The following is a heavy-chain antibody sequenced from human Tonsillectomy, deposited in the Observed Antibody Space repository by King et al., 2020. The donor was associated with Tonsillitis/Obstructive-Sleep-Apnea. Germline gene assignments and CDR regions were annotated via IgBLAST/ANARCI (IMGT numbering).Heavy chain of an antibody. V-gene: IGHV5-10-1*01. CDR2: IDPSDSYT. Sequence: QLVQSGAEVKKPGESLRISCKGSGYSFTNYWISWVRQMPGKGLEWMGRIDPSDSYTNYSPSFQGHVTISADKSISTAYLQWSSLKASDTAMYYCARHGPEYYDSSYNMDVWGQGTTVTVSS. D-gene: IGHD3-3*01. J-gene: IGHJ6*02. CDR3: ARHGPEYYDSSYNMDV. CDR1: GYSFTNYW.